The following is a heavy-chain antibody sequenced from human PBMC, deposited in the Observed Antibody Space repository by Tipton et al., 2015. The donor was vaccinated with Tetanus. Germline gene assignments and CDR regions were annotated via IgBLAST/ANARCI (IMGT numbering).Heavy chain of an antibody. V-gene: IGHV3-33*01. CDR3: AREADCSGGSCFSGDFDN. J-gene: IGHJ4*02. D-gene: IGHD2-15*01. Sequence: LSLTCAASGFIFSSYGIHWVRQAPGKGLEWVAVSWYDGTDKYYGDSVKGRFTMSRDNSKNTLYLQMNSLRAEDTAVYYRAREADCSGGSCFSGDFDNWGQGTQVTVSS. CDR2: SWYDGTDK. CDR1: GFIFSSYG.